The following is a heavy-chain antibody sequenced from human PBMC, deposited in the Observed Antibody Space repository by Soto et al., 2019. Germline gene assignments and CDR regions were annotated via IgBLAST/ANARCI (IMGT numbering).Heavy chain of an antibody. J-gene: IGHJ4*02. D-gene: IGHD6-19*01. V-gene: IGHV3-11*03. Sequence: LRLSCAGSGFTFSNVYMSWIRQAPGKGLEYISYISSSGTSAKYADSVKGRFTISRDNSKNSLYLQMNSMRVDDTAVYYCASRSSGWYFDYWGQGTLVTVSS. CDR1: GFTFSNVY. CDR3: ASRSSGWYFDY. CDR2: ISSSGTSA.